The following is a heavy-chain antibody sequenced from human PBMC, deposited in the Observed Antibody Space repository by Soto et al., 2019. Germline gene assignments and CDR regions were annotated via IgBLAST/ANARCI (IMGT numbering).Heavy chain of an antibody. CDR3: ASGDIVVVPAPTHYYYYYGMDV. D-gene: IGHD2-2*01. J-gene: IGHJ6*02. Sequence: QVQLVQSGAEVKKPGSSVKVSCKASGGTFSSYAISWVRQAPGQGLEWMGGIIPIFGTANYAQKFQGRVTITADESTSTAYMELSSLRSEDTAVYYCASGDIVVVPAPTHYYYYYGMDVWGQGTTVTVSS. CDR2: IIPIFGTA. CDR1: GGTFSSYA. V-gene: IGHV1-69*01.